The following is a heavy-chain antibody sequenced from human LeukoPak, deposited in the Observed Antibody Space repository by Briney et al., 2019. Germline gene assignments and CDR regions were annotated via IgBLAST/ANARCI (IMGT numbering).Heavy chain of an antibody. CDR2: IYTSGST. J-gene: IGHJ4*02. D-gene: IGHD3-22*01. CDR1: GDSISSYY. CDR3: ARDSRTRSGYYPDY. V-gene: IGHV4-4*07. Sequence: LETLSLTCTVSGDSISSYYWSWIRQPAGKGLEWIGRIYTSGSTNYNPSLKSRVTMSVDTSKNQFSLKLSSVTAADTAVYYCARDSRTRSGYYPDYWGQGTLVTVSS.